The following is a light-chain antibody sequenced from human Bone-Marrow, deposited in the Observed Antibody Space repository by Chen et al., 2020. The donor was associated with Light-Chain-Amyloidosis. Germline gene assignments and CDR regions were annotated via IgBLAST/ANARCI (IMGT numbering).Light chain of an antibody. Sequence: DIQMTQSPSSLSASVGDRVTITCRASQTINTYLNWYQQKPGKAPNLLIYAASTLQSGVPSRFSGTGSGTDFTLTISSLQPDDFATYYCQQYNSWTFGQGTKVEIK. CDR3: QQYNSWT. V-gene: IGKV1-39*01. J-gene: IGKJ1*01. CDR1: QTINTY. CDR2: AAS.